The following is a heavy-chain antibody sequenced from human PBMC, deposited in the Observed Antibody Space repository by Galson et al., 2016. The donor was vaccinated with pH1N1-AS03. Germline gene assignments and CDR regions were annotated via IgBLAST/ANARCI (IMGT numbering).Heavy chain of an antibody. CDR2: IWPADSDT. Sequence: QSGAEVKKPGESLKISCQASGYIFSSYWIGWVRQRPGKGLEWMGIIWPADSDTKYSPSFQGQVTISVDMSLNTAYLQWSSLEASDTAMYFCARQKYCSGGSCFLYYDAFDMWGQGTLVTVSS. CDR3: ARQKYCSGGSCFLYYDAFDM. V-gene: IGHV5-51*01. D-gene: IGHD2-15*01. J-gene: IGHJ3*02. CDR1: GYIFSSYW.